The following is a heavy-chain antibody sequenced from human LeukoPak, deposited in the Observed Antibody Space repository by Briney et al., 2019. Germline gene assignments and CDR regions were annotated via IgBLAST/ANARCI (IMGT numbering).Heavy chain of an antibody. CDR1: GFTFASYG. CDR3: AKLKLGIPPNGLDY. CDR2: ISKDGSNK. Sequence: GGSLRLSCAASGFTFASYGIHWVRQAPGKGLEWVAVISKDGSNKYYGDPVKGRFTISRDNFQKMVYLQMNSLRAEDTAVYYCAKLKLGIPPNGLDYWGQGTLVTVSS. D-gene: IGHD7-27*01. J-gene: IGHJ4*02. V-gene: IGHV3-30*18.